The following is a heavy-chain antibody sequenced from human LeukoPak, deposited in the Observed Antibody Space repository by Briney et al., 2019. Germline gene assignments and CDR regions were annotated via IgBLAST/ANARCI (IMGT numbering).Heavy chain of an antibody. D-gene: IGHD3-22*01. J-gene: IGHJ3*02. Sequence: SETLSLTCTVSRGSISPNYWTRIRQPPGKGLEWIGYIYYIGSTNYNPSLKSRVTISLDTSRNQFSLRLSSVTAADTAVYYCARLLDYDSSGYPDTFDIWGQGTMVTVSS. CDR3: ARLLDYDSSGYPDTFDI. V-gene: IGHV4-59*01. CDR1: RGSISPNY. CDR2: IYYIGST.